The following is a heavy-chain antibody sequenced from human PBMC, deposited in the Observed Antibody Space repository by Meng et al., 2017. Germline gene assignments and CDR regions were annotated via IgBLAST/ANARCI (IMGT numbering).Heavy chain of an antibody. CDR1: GFTFGDYA. D-gene: IGHD3-9*01. V-gene: IGHV3-49*04. J-gene: IGHJ4*02. Sequence: GESLKISCTASGFTFGDYAMSWVRQAPGKGLEWVGFIRSKAYGGTTEYAASVKGRFTISRDDSKSIAYLQMNSLKTEDTAVYYCIGSRVLLYFDWLAPFDYWGQGTLVTVSS. CDR3: IGSRVLLYFDWLAPFDY. CDR2: IRSKAYGGTT.